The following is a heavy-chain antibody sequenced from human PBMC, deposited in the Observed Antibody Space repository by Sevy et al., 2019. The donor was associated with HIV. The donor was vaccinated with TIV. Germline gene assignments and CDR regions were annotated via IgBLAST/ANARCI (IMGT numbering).Heavy chain of an antibody. CDR2: IKSKRDGGTV. CDR1: GFTFTYTY. D-gene: IGHD3-10*01. J-gene: IGHJ4*02. CDR3: TTLSYYYGLGSYYASDY. Sequence: GGSLRLSCAASGFTFTYTYMNWVRQAPGKGLEWVGRIKSKRDGGTVDYAAPVKGRFTISRDDSKSTLFLQMNSLKADDTAVYYCTTLSYYYGLGSYYASDYWGQGTLVTVSS. V-gene: IGHV3-15*01.